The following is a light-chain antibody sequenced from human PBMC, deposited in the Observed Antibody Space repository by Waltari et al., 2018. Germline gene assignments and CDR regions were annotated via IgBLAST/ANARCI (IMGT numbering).Light chain of an antibody. J-gene: IGKJ1*01. Sequence: DIVLTQSPATLSLSPGESGTLSCRASQSVSRHLAWYQQKPGQAPRRLIYGTSARATGIPSRVRGSGSGTEFTLTISSLQSEDSAVYYCQQYETFGQGTKVEIK. CDR3: QQYET. CDR1: QSVSRH. CDR2: GTS. V-gene: IGKV3-15*01.